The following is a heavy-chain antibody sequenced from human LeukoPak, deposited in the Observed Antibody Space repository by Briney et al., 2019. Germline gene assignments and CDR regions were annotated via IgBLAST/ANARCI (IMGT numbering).Heavy chain of an antibody. D-gene: IGHD1-14*01. CDR1: GYTFTSYA. V-gene: IGHV7-4-1*02. Sequence: ASVRVSCKASGYTFTSYAMNWVRQAPGQGLERMGWINTNTGNPTYAQGFTGRFVFSLDTSVSTAYLQISSLKAEDAAVYYCANEITYAFDIWGQGTMVTVSS. CDR3: ANEITYAFDI. CDR2: INTNTGNP. J-gene: IGHJ3*02.